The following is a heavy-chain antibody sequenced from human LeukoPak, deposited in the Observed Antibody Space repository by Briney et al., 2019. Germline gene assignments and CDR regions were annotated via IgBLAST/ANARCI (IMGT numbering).Heavy chain of an antibody. CDR3: ARDRSIAAAGDLFDY. J-gene: IGHJ4*02. V-gene: IGHV4-4*02. CDR1: GDSISSSNW. Sequence: SGTLSLTCAVSGDSISSSNWWSWVRQPPGKGLEWIGEIYHSGSTNYNPSLKSRVTISVDTSKNQFSLKLSSVTAADTAVYYCARDRSIAAAGDLFDYWGQGTLVTVSS. D-gene: IGHD6-13*01. CDR2: IYHSGST.